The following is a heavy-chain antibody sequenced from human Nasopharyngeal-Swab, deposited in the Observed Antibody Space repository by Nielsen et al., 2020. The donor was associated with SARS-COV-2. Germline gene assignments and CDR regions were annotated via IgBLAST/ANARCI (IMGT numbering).Heavy chain of an antibody. Sequence: GSLRLSCTVSGGSISSYYWSWIRQPPGKGLEWIGYIYYSGSTNYNPSLKSRVTISVDTSKNQFSLKLSSVTAADTAVYYCARHRLTIFGVVSPSYWYFDLWGRGTLVSVSS. J-gene: IGHJ2*01. V-gene: IGHV4-59*08. CDR2: IYYSGST. D-gene: IGHD3-3*01. CDR1: GGSISSYY. CDR3: ARHRLTIFGVVSPSYWYFDL.